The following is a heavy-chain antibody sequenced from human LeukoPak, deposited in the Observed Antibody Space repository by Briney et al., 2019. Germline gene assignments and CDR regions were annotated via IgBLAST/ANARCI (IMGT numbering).Heavy chain of an antibody. CDR3: ARGSGYSYGYPFDY. V-gene: IGHV4-4*07. J-gene: IGHJ4*02. CDR2: IYTSGST. D-gene: IGHD5-18*01. Sequence: SETLSLTCIVSGGSISNYYWSWIRQPAGKGLEWIWRIYTSGSTNYNPSLNSRITMSVDTSKKKFSLKLTSVSAADTAVYYCARGSGYSYGYPFDYWGQGTLVTVSS. CDR1: GGSISNYY.